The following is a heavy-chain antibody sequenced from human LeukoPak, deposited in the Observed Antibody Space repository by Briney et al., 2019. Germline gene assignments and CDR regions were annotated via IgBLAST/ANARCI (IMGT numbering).Heavy chain of an antibody. V-gene: IGHV3-23*01. D-gene: IGHD2-2*02. CDR3: AAVPAAIVRGVDY. J-gene: IGHJ4*02. CDR2: ISGSGGST. CDR1: GFTFSSYA. Sequence: GGSLRLSCAASGFTFSSYAMSWVRQAPGKGLEWVSAISGSGGSTYYADSAKGRFTISRDNSKNTLYLQMNSLRAEDTAVYYCAAVPAAIVRGVDYWGQGTLVTVSS.